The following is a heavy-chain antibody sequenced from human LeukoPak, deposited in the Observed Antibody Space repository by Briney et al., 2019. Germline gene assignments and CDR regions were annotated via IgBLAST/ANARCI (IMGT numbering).Heavy chain of an antibody. J-gene: IGHJ4*02. CDR3: AKGVVVVAANVAFDY. CDR2: ISSSSSYI. D-gene: IGHD2-15*01. CDR1: GFTFSTYS. V-gene: IGHV3-21*01. Sequence: GGSLRLSCAASGFTFSTYSMNWVRQAPGKGLEWVSSISSSSSYIYYANSVKGRFTISRDNARKSLFLQMNSLRAEDTAVYYCAKGVVVVAANVAFDYWGQGTLVTVSS.